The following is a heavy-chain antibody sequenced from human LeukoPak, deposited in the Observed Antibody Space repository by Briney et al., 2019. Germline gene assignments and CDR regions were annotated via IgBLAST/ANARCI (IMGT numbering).Heavy chain of an antibody. CDR1: GFTFSGSA. V-gene: IGHV3-73*01. D-gene: IGHD6-19*01. Sequence: GGSLRLSCAASGFTFSGSAMHWVRQASGKGLGWVGRIRSKANSYATTYAASVRGRFTISRDDSKNTAYLQMNSLKTEDTAVYYCTRPSSGGDANWFDPWGQGTLVTVSS. CDR3: TRPSSGGDANWFDP. CDR2: IRSKANSYAT. J-gene: IGHJ5*02.